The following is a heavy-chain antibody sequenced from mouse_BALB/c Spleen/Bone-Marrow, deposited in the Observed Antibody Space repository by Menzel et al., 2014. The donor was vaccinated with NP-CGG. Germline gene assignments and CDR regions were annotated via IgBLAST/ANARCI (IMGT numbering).Heavy chain of an antibody. J-gene: IGHJ3*01. CDR3: DRSPGEVNY. CDR2: IAPGNGNT. CDR1: GFNIKDAY. D-gene: IGHD1-3*01. V-gene: IGHV14-3*02. Sequence: EVKLVESGAELVKPGASVKLSCTASGFNIKDAYMHWMKQRPEQGLEWIGRIAPGNGNTQYDPKFQGKATITADTSSNTAYLRLISLTSDDTAVYYCDRSPGEVNYWGQGTLVTVSA.